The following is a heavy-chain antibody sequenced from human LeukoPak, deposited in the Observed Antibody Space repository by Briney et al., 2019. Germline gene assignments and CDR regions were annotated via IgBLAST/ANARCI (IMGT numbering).Heavy chain of an antibody. CDR2: ISGSGGST. CDR1: GFTFSSYA. CDR3: ASYRNFPIDY. Sequence: GGSLRLSCAASGFTFSSYAMSWVRQAPGKGLEWVSAISGSGGSTYYADSVKGRFTISRDNFKNTLYLQMNSLRAEDTAVYYCASYRNFPIDYWGQGTLVTVSS. J-gene: IGHJ4*02. D-gene: IGHD3-16*02. V-gene: IGHV3-23*01.